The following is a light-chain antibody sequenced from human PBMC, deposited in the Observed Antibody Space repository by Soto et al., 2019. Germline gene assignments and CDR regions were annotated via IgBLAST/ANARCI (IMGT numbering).Light chain of an antibody. CDR1: SSDVGHYNH. J-gene: IGLJ1*01. CDR3: TSDTGGSAPFV. Sequence: QSPLTKPASVSLSPGQSITMSGTGTSSDVGHYNHVSWYQQHPGKAPKLIIYEVSNRPSAVSDRFSGSKSGNTASLTISGLQTEDEAHYYCTSDTGGSAPFVFGTGTKVTVL. V-gene: IGLV2-14*01. CDR2: EVS.